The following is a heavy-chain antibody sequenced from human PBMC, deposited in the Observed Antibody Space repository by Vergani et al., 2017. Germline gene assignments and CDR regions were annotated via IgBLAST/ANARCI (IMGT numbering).Heavy chain of an antibody. Sequence: QVQLVESGGGVVQPGRSLRLFCAASGFTFRSYGMHWVRQAPGKGLEWVAVIWYDGSNKYYADSVKGRFTISRDNSKNTLYLQMNSLRAEDTAVYYCASLTGDDAFDIWGQGTMVTVSS. CDR2: IWYDGSNK. D-gene: IGHD7-27*01. CDR1: GFTFRSYG. CDR3: ASLTGDDAFDI. V-gene: IGHV3-33*01. J-gene: IGHJ3*02.